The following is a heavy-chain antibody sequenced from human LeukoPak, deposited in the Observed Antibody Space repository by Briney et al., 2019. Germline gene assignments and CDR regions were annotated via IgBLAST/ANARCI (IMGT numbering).Heavy chain of an antibody. CDR3: ARVLMVRGAPDY. Sequence: PSETLSLTCAVYGGAFSGYYWSWIRQPPGKGLEWIGYIYYSGSTNYNPSLKSRVTISVDTSKNQFSLKLSSVTAADTAVYYCARVLMVRGAPDYWGQGTLVTVSS. V-gene: IGHV4-59*01. D-gene: IGHD3-10*01. J-gene: IGHJ4*02. CDR1: GGAFSGYY. CDR2: IYYSGST.